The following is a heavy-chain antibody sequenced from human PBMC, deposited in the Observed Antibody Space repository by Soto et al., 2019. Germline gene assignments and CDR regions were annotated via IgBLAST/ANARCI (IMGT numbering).Heavy chain of an antibody. J-gene: IGHJ6*02. CDR3: AREYYDFWSVTYSYYGLDV. Sequence: ETLSLTCTVSGGSISRYYWSWIRQAPGRGLEWIGNIFSSGSTNYNPSLKSRVAISVDTSKNQVSLKLNAVTTADTAVYYCAREYYDFWSVTYSYYGLDVWGQGTTVTVS. CDR1: GGSISRYY. D-gene: IGHD3-3*01. V-gene: IGHV4-59*01. CDR2: IFSSGST.